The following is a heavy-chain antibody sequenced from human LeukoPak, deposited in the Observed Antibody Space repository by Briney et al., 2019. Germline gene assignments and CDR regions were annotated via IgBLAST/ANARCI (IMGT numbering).Heavy chain of an antibody. D-gene: IGHD6-19*01. J-gene: IGHJ4*02. CDR2: ISTNGDRT. CDR1: GFTLSNSA. CDR3: ARGVAISSSGWYDTFDY. Sequence: GGSLRLSCAASGFTLSNSAMYWVRQAPGKGLEFVSVISTNGDRTYYADSVKGRFTISRDNSKNTLCLQMGSLRADDMGVYYCARGVAISSSGWYDTFDYWGQGALVTISS. V-gene: IGHV3-64*02.